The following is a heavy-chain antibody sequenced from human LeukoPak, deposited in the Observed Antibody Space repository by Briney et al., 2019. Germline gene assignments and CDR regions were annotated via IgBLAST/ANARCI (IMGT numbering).Heavy chain of an antibody. Sequence: GGSLRLSCAASGFPFSSYAMSWVRQAPGKGLEWVSVISGIGDTTYYADSVKGRFTISRDEFKNTLYLQMNSLRAEDTAVYYCAKSDYYDSSGHPSSFDYWGQGSPVTVSS. CDR3: AKSDYYDSSGHPSSFDY. CDR1: GFPFSSYA. J-gene: IGHJ4*02. V-gene: IGHV3-23*01. D-gene: IGHD3-22*01. CDR2: ISGIGDTT.